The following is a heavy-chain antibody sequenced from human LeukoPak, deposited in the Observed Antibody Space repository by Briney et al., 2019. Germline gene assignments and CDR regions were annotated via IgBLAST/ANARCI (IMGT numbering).Heavy chain of an antibody. CDR2: IYYSGNA. V-gene: IGHV4-34*01. J-gene: IGHJ4*02. Sequence: PSETLSLTCAVYGGSFSGYYWSWIRQPPGKGLEWIGSIYYSGNAYYNPSLNSRVTISVDTSKNQFSLKVNSVTAADTAVYYCARHGNIVVVVAATAFDYWGQGTLVTVSS. D-gene: IGHD2-15*01. CDR1: GGSFSGYY. CDR3: ARHGNIVVVVAATAFDY.